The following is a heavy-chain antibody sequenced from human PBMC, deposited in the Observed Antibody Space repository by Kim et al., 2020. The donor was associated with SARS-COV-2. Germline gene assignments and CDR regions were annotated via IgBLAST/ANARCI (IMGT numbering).Heavy chain of an antibody. CDR2: ISYDGSNK. J-gene: IGHJ4*02. Sequence: GGGVVQPGRSLRLSCAASGFTFSSYAMHWVRQAPGKGLEWVAVISYDGSNKYYADSVKGRFTISRDNSKNTLYLQMNSLRAEDTAVYYCASLYDILTGYSPTPWTHPLDYWGQGTLVTVSS. D-gene: IGHD3-9*01. CDR3: ASLYDILTGYSPTPWTHPLDY. CDR1: GFTFSSYA. V-gene: IGHV3-30*04.